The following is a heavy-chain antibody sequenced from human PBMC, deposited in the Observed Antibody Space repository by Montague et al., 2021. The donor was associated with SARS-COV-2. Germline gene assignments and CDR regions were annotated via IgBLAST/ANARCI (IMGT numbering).Heavy chain of an antibody. CDR3: AGTLLWFGELLYYYGMDV. Sequence: SLRLSCAASGFTFSSYAMSWVRQAPGKGLEWVSAISGSGGSTYYADSVKGQFTISRDNSKNTLYLQMNSLRAEDTAVYYCAGTLLWFGELLYYYGMDVWGQGTTVTVSS. V-gene: IGHV3-23*01. D-gene: IGHD3-10*01. CDR2: ISGSGGST. CDR1: GFTFSSYA. J-gene: IGHJ6*02.